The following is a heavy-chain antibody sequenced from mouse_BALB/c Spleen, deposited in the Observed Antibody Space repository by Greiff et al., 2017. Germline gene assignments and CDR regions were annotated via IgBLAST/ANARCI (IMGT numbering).Heavy chain of an antibody. Sequence: EVQRVESGGGLVKPGGSLKLSCAASGFTFSSYAMSWVRQTPEKRLEWVASISSGGSTYYPDSVKGRFTISRDNARNILYLQMSSLRSEDTAMYYCARGGFYYYGNPDYWGQGTTLTVSS. CDR1: GFTFSSYA. V-gene: IGHV5-6-5*01. CDR2: ISSGGST. J-gene: IGHJ2*01. D-gene: IGHD1-1*01. CDR3: ARGGFYYYGNPDY.